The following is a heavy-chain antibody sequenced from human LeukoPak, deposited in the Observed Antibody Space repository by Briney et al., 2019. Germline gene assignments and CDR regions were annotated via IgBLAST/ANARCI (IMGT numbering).Heavy chain of an antibody. J-gene: IGHJ4*02. D-gene: IGHD3-22*01. Sequence: SGPTLANPTQTLTLTCTFSGFSLNTRGVGVGWIRQPPGRALEWLALLYWEDDRRYSPYLKSRLTITKETSKNQVVLTMTNREGWDPATYFCAHRKNYYDSSVFDNWGQGTLVTVSS. CDR1: GFSLNTRGVG. CDR3: AHRKNYYDSSVFDN. CDR2: LYWEDDR. V-gene: IGHV2-5*02.